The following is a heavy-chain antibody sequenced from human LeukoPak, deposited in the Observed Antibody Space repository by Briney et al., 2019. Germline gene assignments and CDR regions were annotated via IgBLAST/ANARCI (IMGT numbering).Heavy chain of an antibody. CDR3: AKVLYPDSLHDAFDI. CDR1: GFTFSSYG. D-gene: IGHD5-18*01. CDR2: ISYDGSNK. V-gene: IGHV3-30*18. Sequence: GGSLRLSCAASGFTFSSYGMHWVRQAPGKGLEWVAVISYDGSNKYYADSVKGRFTISRDNSKNTLYLQMNSLRAEDTAVYYCAKVLYPDSLHDAFDIWGQGTMVTVSS. J-gene: IGHJ3*02.